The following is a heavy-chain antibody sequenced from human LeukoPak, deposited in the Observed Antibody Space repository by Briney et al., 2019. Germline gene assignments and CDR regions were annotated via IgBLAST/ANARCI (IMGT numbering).Heavy chain of an antibody. D-gene: IGHD1/OR15-1a*01. CDR2: ISSSGSTI. CDR1: GFSFSSYA. CDR3: ARCAGTPQYYYYYYYMDV. V-gene: IGHV3-48*04. Sequence: GGSLRLSCATSGFSFSSYAMNWVRQAPGKGLEWVSYISSSGSTIYYADSVKGRFTISRDNAKNSLYLQMNSLRADDTAVYYCARCAGTPQYYYYYYYMDVWGKGTTVTVSS. J-gene: IGHJ6*03.